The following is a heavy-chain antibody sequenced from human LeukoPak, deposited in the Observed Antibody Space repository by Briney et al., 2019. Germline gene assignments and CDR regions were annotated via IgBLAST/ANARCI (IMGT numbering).Heavy chain of an antibody. CDR2: ISGSGGST. Sequence: PGESLRLSCAASGFTFSSYGMHWVRQAPGKGLEWVSAISGSGGSTYYADSVKGRFTISRDNSKNTLYLQMNSLRAEDTAVYYCAKGLGGVYYYYGMDVWGQGTTVTVSS. J-gene: IGHJ6*02. CDR1: GFTFSSYG. D-gene: IGHD3-16*01. CDR3: AKGLGGVYYYYGMDV. V-gene: IGHV3-23*01.